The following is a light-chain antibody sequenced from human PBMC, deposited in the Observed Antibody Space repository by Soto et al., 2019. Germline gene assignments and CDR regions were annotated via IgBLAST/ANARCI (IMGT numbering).Light chain of an antibody. Sequence: EIVMTQSPDTLSVSSGERANLSCRDSQSVSNKLARYQPKPSQAPRLLSYGASTRASGITARFSGSGSGTEFTLTISSLQSEDFALYYWQQYNNWPKITFGQGTRLEIK. V-gene: IGKV3-15*01. J-gene: IGKJ5*01. CDR2: GAS. CDR1: QSVSNK. CDR3: QQYNNWPKIT.